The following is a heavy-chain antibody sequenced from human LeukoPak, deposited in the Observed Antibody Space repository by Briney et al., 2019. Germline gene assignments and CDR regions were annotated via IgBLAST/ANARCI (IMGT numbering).Heavy chain of an antibody. D-gene: IGHD2-15*01. Sequence: GGSLRLSCAASGFTFSDYWMHWVRQAPGKGLVWVSRIKSDGGLTNYADSVKGRFTISRDNSKNTLYLQMNSLRAEDTAVYYCAKDHVYCSGGSCYPFDYWGQGTLVTVSS. V-gene: IGHV3-74*01. CDR1: GFTFSDYW. J-gene: IGHJ4*02. CDR2: IKSDGGLT. CDR3: AKDHVYCSGGSCYPFDY.